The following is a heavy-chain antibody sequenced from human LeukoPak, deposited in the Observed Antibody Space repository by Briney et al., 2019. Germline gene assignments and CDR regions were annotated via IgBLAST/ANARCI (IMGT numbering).Heavy chain of an antibody. J-gene: IGHJ4*02. D-gene: IGHD5-24*01. CDR1: GFTFSNYG. CDR2: ISSNSLFK. Sequence: GGSLRLSCAASGFTFSNYGMHWVRQAPGKGLEWVSAISSNSLFKKYADSVKGRFTISRDNAKNSLYLQMNSLRAEDTAVYYCAREDGYKGPFDFWGQGTLVTVSS. CDR3: AREDGYKGPFDF. V-gene: IGHV3-21*01.